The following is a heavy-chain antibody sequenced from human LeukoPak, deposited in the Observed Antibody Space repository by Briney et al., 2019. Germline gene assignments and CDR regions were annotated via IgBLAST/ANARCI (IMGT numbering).Heavy chain of an antibody. Sequence: PSGTLSLTCAVSGVSISSNLWWTWVRQPPGKGLEWIAEIHHSGSINYNPSLKSRVTISVDKAKNQFSLNLNSVTAADTAVYYCARGGDRSFDYWGQGTLVTVSS. CDR2: IHHSGSI. CDR3: ARGGDRSFDY. V-gene: IGHV4-4*02. CDR1: GVSISSNLW. D-gene: IGHD3-10*01. J-gene: IGHJ4*02.